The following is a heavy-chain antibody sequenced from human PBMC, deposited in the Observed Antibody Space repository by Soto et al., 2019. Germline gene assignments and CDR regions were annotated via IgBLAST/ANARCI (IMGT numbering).Heavy chain of an antibody. J-gene: IGHJ5*02. Sequence: QVRLVESGGGLVKPGGSLTLACAASGFNFKDYYMTWVRQAPGGGLDWISYISNSSRTIYYADYVRGRFTISRDNVNNFLYLHMTSLRVDDTAVYYCVRRDFCVYADSFHPWGRGTLVIVSS. CDR1: GFNFKDYY. D-gene: IGHD2-2*01. CDR2: ISNSSRTI. CDR3: VRRDFCVYADSFHP. V-gene: IGHV3-11*01.